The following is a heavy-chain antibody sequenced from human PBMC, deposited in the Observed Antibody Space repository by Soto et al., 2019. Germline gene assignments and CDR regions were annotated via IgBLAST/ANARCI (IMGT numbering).Heavy chain of an antibody. V-gene: IGHV3-23*01. Sequence: EVQLLESGGGVVQPGGSLRLSCAASGFTFSSYAMSWVRQAPGKRLEWVSAISGSGGSTYYADSVKGRFTISRDNSKNTLYLQMNSLRAEDTAVYYCAKEGQWLVSKYYFDYWGQGTLVIVSS. CDR3: AKEGQWLVSKYYFDY. CDR1: GFTFSSYA. J-gene: IGHJ4*02. D-gene: IGHD6-19*01. CDR2: ISGSGGST.